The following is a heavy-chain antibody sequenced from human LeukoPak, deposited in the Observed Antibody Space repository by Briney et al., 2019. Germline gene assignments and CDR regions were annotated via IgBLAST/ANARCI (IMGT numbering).Heavy chain of an antibody. J-gene: IGHJ4*02. CDR3: AKDRYDDEGGYFDY. CDR2: ISWNSGSI. CDR1: GFTYDDYA. Sequence: SVRLSCAASGFTYDDYAMHWVRHAPGKGLEGVSCISWNSGSIVYADSVKCRITVSRDNAKNSLYLQMNSVRAEDMALYYCAKDRYDDEGGYFDYWGQGTLVTVSS. D-gene: IGHD3-3*01. V-gene: IGHV3-9*03.